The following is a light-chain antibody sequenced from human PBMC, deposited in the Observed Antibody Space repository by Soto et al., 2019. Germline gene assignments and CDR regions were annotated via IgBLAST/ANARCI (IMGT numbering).Light chain of an antibody. J-gene: IGLJ2*01. V-gene: IGLV2-14*03. CDR1: GSNVGGYNF. CDR3: SSYTTSSTYL. Sequence: QSALTQPASVSGSHGQSITISCTGTGSNVGGYNFVSWFQHHPGKAPKLIIFDVSSRPSGVSDRFSGFKSGNTASLTISGLQAEDEADYYCSSYTTSSTYLFGGGTKLTVL. CDR2: DVS.